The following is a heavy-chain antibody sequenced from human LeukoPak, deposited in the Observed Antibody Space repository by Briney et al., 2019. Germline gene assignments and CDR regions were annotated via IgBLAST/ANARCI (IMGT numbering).Heavy chain of an antibody. CDR3: ATLSSSWYRGGDY. D-gene: IGHD6-13*01. V-gene: IGHV1-69*05. CDR1: GGTFSSYA. Sequence: SVKVSCKASGGTFSSYAISWVRQAPGQGLEWMGGIIPIFGTANYAQKFQGRVTITTDESTSTAYMELSSLRSEDTAVYYCATLSSSWYRGGDYWGQGTLVTVSS. J-gene: IGHJ4*02. CDR2: IIPIFGTA.